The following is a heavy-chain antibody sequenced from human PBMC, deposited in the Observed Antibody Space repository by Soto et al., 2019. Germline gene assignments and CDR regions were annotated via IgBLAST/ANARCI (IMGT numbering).Heavy chain of an antibody. CDR2: VRSKANSYAT. CDR1: GFTFSGSA. J-gene: IGHJ4*02. CDR3: TSQNATTFTTNPPRRYYFDY. D-gene: IGHD4-17*01. Sequence: EVQLVESGGGLVQPGGSLKLSCAASGFTFSGSAMHWVRQASGKGLEWVGRVRSKANSYATAYAASVKGRFTISRDDSKNTVYLQMNSLKTEDTAVYYCTSQNATTFTTNPPRRYYFDYWGQGTLVTVSS. V-gene: IGHV3-73*01.